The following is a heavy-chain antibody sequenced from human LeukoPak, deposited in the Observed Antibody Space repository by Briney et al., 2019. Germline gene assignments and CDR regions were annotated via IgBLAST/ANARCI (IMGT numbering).Heavy chain of an antibody. D-gene: IGHD4-23*01. CDR1: GGSLSNYY. J-gene: IGHJ4*02. CDR3: ARNGGKPDVDN. V-gene: IGHV4-59*12. CDR2: IYHSGST. Sequence: PPQTLSLTCTVSGGSLSNYYWGWIRQPPGKGLGWIGEIYHSGSTNYNPSLKSRVTISVDKSKDQFSLKLSSVPAADTAVYYCARNGGKPDVDNWGQGTLVTVSS.